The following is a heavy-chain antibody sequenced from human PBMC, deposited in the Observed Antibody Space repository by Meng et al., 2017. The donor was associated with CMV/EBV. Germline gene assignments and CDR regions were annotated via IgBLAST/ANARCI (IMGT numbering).Heavy chain of an antibody. J-gene: IGHJ3*01. CDR2: IYPGDSET. CDR3: TRNYGFWGGYFPDAFDV. V-gene: IGHV5-51*01. D-gene: IGHD3-3*01. Sequence: GESLKISCKGSGYSFTNYWIGWVRQTPGKGLERMGIIYPGDSETRYSPSFQGQVTISVDRSITTAYLQWSSLKASDTAMYYCTRNYGFWGGYFPDAFDVWGQGTMVTVSS. CDR1: GYSFTNYW.